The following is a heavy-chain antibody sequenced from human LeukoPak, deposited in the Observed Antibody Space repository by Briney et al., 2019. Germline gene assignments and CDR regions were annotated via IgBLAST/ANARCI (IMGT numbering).Heavy chain of an antibody. CDR1: GYTFTSYG. D-gene: IGHD6-6*01. CDR2: IIPIFGTA. CDR3: AREDRMQLASAPSYYYYYGMDV. Sequence: GASVKVSCKASGYTFTSYGISWVRQAPGQGLEWMGGIIPIFGTANYAQKFQGRVTITADESTSTAYMELSSLRSEDTAVYYCAREDRMQLASAPSYYYYYGMDVWGQGTTVTVSS. J-gene: IGHJ6*02. V-gene: IGHV1-69*13.